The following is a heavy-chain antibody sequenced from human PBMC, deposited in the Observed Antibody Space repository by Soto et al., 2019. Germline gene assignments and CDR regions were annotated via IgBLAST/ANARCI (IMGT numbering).Heavy chain of an antibody. CDR1: GGSFNGYF. J-gene: IGHJ6*04. CDR2: VMPMHGSE. V-gene: IGHV1-69*08. Sequence: VQLVQSGAEMKKPGSSVRVSCKASGGSFNGYFITWVRQAPGQGLEWVGRVMPMHGSESHARKFGDRITLTANTLTNTAFLDLRGLAAEDTAVYYFASGITTSGYRRNIYVLCNGTKVTVSS. CDR3: ASGITTSGYRRNIYV. D-gene: IGHD1-20*01.